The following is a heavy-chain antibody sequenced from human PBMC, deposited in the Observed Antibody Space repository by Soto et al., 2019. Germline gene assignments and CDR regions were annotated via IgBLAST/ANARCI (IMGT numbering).Heavy chain of an antibody. J-gene: IGHJ4*02. CDR2: IWYDGTNK. V-gene: IGHV3-33*01. CDR3: SRDIMDSSGWYTPHN. Sequence: QVQLVESVGGVVQPGRSLRLSCAASGFSFSSYGMHWVRQAPGKGLEWVGVIWYDGTNKYYADSVKGRLSISRDNSENTLYLQMNNLRVEDTAVYYCSRDIMDSSGWYTPHNWGQGTLVTVSS. D-gene: IGHD6-19*01. CDR1: GFSFSSYG.